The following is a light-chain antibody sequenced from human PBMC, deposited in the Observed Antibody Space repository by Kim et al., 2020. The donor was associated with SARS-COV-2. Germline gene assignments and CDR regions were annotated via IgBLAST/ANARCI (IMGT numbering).Light chain of an antibody. CDR3: ATWDDRLNVWM. V-gene: IGLV1-44*01. CDR1: YSNIGSKI. J-gene: IGLJ3*02. Sequence: GQRVTISCSGVYSNIGSKIVNWYQQFPGTAPKLLNYYTNQRPSGVPERFSGSKSGTSASLAITGLQSEDEAVYYCATWDDRLNVWMFGGGTQLTVL. CDR2: YTN.